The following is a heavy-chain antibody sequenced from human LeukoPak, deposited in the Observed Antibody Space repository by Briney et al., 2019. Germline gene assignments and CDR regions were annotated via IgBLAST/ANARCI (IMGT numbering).Heavy chain of an antibody. V-gene: IGHV1-18*01. CDR2: ISAYNGNT. D-gene: IGHD3-3*01. J-gene: IGHJ4*02. CDR1: GYTFTSYG. CDR3: ARVRYYDFWSGYVTQYYFDY. Sequence: ASVKVSCTASGYTFTSYGISWVRQAPGQGLEWMGWISAYNGNTNYAQKLQGRVTMTTDTSTSTAYMELRSLRSDDTAVYYCARVRYYDFWSGYVTQYYFDYWGQGTLVTVSS.